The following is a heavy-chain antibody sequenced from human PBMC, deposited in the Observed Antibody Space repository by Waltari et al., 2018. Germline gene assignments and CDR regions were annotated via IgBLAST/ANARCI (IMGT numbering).Heavy chain of an antibody. CDR3: AKDGMPYL. V-gene: IGHV3-30*18. Sequence: QVQLAQSGGGMVQPGRSLSLSCSASGFTFSNDAMHWVRQAPGKGLEWVAGILYDGSNKYYADSVKGRLTISRDNSKNTLYLQMNSLRAEDTAVYYCAKDGMPYLWGQGTLVTVSS. D-gene: IGHD2-2*01. CDR2: ILYDGSNK. CDR1: GFTFSNDA. J-gene: IGHJ5*02.